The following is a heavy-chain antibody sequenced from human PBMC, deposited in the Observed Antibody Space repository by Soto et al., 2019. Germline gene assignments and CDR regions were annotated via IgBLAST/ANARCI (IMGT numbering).Heavy chain of an antibody. CDR1: GFTFSSYG. V-gene: IGHV3-30*18. CDR2: ISYDGSNK. CDR3: AKDLGHWGGGSGTAIDY. J-gene: IGHJ4*02. Sequence: QVQLVESGGGVVQPGRSLRLSCAASGFTFSSYGMHWVRQAPGKGLEWVAVISYDGSNKYYADSVKGRFTISRDNSKNTLYLQMNSRRAEDTAVYYWAKDLGHWGGGSGTAIDYWGQGTLVTVSS. D-gene: IGHD3-10*01.